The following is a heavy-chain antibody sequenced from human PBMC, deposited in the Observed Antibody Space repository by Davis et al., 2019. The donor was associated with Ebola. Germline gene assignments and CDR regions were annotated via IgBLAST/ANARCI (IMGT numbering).Heavy chain of an antibody. CDR1: GFTFSTYA. J-gene: IGHJ4*02. V-gene: IGHV3-23*01. Sequence: PGGSLTLSCETFGFTFSTYAMAWVRQAPGKGLQWVSAITGSVGGGSTHYADSVKGRFTIFRDDSKNMVFLQMNSLRVEDTATYYCAKGRWSGYWGYFESWGQGALVSVSS. CDR3: AKGRWSGYWGYFES. CDR2: ITGSVGGGST. D-gene: IGHD3-3*01.